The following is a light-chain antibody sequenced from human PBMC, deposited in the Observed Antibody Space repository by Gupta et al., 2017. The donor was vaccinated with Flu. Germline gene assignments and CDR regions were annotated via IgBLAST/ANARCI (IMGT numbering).Light chain of an antibody. J-gene: IGKJ2*03. CDR1: QSIGSY. Sequence: DIQMTQSPSSLSASVGDTVTITCRANQSIGSYLNWHQKKVGKAPELLIFTASNLQSGVPSRFSGSGFGTDFTLTISSLQPEDFATYYGHQSHSSNSFGKGTQLYIK. CDR2: TAS. V-gene: IGKV1-39*01. CDR3: HQSHSSNS.